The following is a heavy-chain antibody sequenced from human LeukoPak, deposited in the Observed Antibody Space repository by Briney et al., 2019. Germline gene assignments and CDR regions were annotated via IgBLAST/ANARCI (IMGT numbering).Heavy chain of an antibody. CDR3: AKDRGY. CDR1: GFTFSTFA. V-gene: IGHV3-23*01. D-gene: IGHD2-15*01. Sequence: GGFLRLSCAASGFTFSTFAMTWVRQAPGKGLEWVSAISGSGGSTYYADSVKGRFTISRDNSKNTLYLQMHSLRAEDTAIYYCAKDRGYWGQGTQVTVSS. CDR2: ISGSGGST. J-gene: IGHJ4*02.